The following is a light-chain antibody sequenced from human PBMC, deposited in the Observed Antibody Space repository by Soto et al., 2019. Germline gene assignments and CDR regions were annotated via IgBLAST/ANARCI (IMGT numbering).Light chain of an antibody. Sequence: QSALTQPRSVSGSPGQSVTISCTGTSSDVGGYNYVSWYQQHPGKAPKLMIYDVTTRPSGVPARFSGSKSGNTASLTISGLQAEDEADYYCCSYAGSYSLLFGGGTKVTVL. J-gene: IGLJ3*02. V-gene: IGLV2-11*01. CDR1: SSDVGGYNY. CDR2: DVT. CDR3: CSYAGSYSLL.